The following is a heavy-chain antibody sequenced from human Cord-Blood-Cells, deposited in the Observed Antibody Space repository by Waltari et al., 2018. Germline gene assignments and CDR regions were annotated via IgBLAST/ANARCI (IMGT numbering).Heavy chain of an antibody. CDR2: IYSVGST. V-gene: IGHV3-53*02. Sequence: EVQLVETGGGLIQPGGSLRLSCAASGFTVRSNYMSWVRRAPGKGLEWVSVIYSVGSTYYAGSVKGRFTIARDNSKNTLYLQMNSLRAEDTAVYYCARDTAFDIWGQGTMVTVSS. CDR3: ARDTAFDI. J-gene: IGHJ3*02. CDR1: GFTVRSNY.